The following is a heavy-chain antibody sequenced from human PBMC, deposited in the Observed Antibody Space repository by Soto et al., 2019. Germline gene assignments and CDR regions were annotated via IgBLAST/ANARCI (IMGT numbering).Heavy chain of an antibody. V-gene: IGHV3-23*01. CDR1: GCTFSSYA. J-gene: IGHJ4*02. Sequence: GGSLRLSCAASGCTFSSYAMSWVRQAPGKGLEWVSIIPSDGRTYYADSVKGRFTISRDNSKNTVYLQMNSLRAEDTAVYYCAKDYSTVTTDPLSVVLFDYWRQGALVVLSS. CDR3: AKDYSTVTTDPLSVVLFDY. CDR2: IPSDGRT. D-gene: IGHD4-17*01.